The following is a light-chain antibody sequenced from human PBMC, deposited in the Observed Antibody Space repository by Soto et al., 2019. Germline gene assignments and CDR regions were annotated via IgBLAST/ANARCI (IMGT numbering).Light chain of an antibody. CDR2: DAS. J-gene: IGKJ5*01. Sequence: EIVLTQSPATLSFSPWERATLSCRASQSVSSYLALYQQKPGQAPRLLIYDASNRATGIPARFSGSGSGTDFTLTINSLEPEDFAVYYCQQRSNWPPITFGQGTRLEI. V-gene: IGKV3-11*01. CDR3: QQRSNWPPIT. CDR1: QSVSSY.